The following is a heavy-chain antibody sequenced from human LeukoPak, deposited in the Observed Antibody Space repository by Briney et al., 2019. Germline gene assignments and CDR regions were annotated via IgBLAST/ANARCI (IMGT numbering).Heavy chain of an antibody. CDR2: IYTSGST. CDR1: GFTVSTKY. Sequence: PRGSLRLSCAASGFTVSTKYMNWIRQAPGKGLEWVSVIYTSGSTNYADSVKGRFTISRDNSMNTLYLQMNSLRAEDTAVYYCARDPYSSNSRPYYFDYWGQGTLVIVSS. V-gene: IGHV3-53*01. D-gene: IGHD4-23*01. CDR3: ARDPYSSNSRPYYFDY. J-gene: IGHJ4*02.